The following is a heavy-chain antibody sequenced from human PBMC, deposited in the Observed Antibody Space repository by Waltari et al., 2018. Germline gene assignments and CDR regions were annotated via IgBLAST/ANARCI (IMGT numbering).Heavy chain of an antibody. CDR1: GGSISSNDFY. D-gene: IGHD5-12*01. V-gene: IGHV4-39*01. J-gene: IGHJ4*02. CDR3: ASRIVAIDY. CDR2: IHYSGNT. Sequence: QLQLQESGPGLMKPSETLSLTCTVSGGSISSNDFYWSWIRQAPGKGLEWIGSIHYSGNTYYNPSLRSRVTISVDTSKNQFSLRLNSVTAADTAVYYCASRIVAIDYWGQGTLVTVSS.